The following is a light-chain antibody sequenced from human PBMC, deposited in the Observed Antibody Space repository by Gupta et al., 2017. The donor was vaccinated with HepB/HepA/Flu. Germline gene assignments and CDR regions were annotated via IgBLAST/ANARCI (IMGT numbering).Light chain of an antibody. Sequence: EIVLTQSPATLSLSPGERATLSCRASQSVGTYLAWYQQKPGQAPRLLMYDASLRAIGIPARFSGSGSGTDITLTISSLEPEDFAVYYCQQRSNWTPTFGQGTKVETK. CDR2: DAS. CDR3: QQRSNWTPT. V-gene: IGKV3-11*01. J-gene: IGKJ1*01. CDR1: QSVGTY.